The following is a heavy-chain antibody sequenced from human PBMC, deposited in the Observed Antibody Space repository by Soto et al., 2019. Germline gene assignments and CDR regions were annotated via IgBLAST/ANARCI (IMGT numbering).Heavy chain of an antibody. CDR2: ISSSNSYI. D-gene: IGHD4-17*01. Sequence: GRSLRLSCAVSGFTFSSYSMNCVRPAQGKGLEWVSSISSSNSYIYYADSEKGRCTTARDNAKNSLYRQMNSLRAEDTAVYDCARELRRTDYGHAFDIWGQGTMVTVSS. J-gene: IGHJ3*02. CDR3: ARELRRTDYGHAFDI. V-gene: IGHV3-21*01. CDR1: GFTFSSYS.